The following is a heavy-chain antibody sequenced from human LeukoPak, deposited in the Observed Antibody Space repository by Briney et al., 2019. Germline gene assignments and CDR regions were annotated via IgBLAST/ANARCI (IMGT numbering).Heavy chain of an antibody. J-gene: IGHJ4*02. V-gene: IGHV4-39*01. CDR2: IYYSGST. CDR3: RGIRSSGWYYFDY. D-gene: IGHD6-13*01. Sequence: SETLSLTCTVSGGSISSSSYYWGWIRQPPGKGLEWIGSIYYSGSTYYNPSLKSRVTISVDTSKNQFSLKLSSVTAADTAVYYCRGIRSSGWYYFDYWGQGTLVTVSS. CDR1: GGSISSSSYY.